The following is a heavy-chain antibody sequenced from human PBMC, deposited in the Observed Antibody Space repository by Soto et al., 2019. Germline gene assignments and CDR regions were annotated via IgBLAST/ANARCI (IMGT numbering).Heavy chain of an antibody. D-gene: IGHD7-27*01. V-gene: IGHV4-59*11. CDR3: ARANWYSEY. CDR2: IYYSGST. CDR1: GGSIINHY. Sequence: QVQXQESGPGLVKXXXXXSLTCTVSGGSIINHYWSWIRQPPGKGLEWIGYIYYSGSTNYNPSLQSPVTLSVDTSKNQFSLNLTSLTAADTAIFYCARANWYSEYWGQGTLVTVSS. J-gene: IGHJ4*02.